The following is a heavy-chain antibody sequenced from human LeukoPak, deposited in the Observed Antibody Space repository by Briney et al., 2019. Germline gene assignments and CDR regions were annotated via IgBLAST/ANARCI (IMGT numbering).Heavy chain of an antibody. V-gene: IGHV5-51*01. J-gene: IGHJ4*02. Sequence: GESLKISCKGSGYSFTSYWIGWVRQMPGKGLEWMGIIYPGDSDTRYSPSFQGQVTISADKSISTAYLQWSSLKASDTAMYYCATTAHYDSSGYPFDDWGQGTLVTVSS. CDR1: GYSFTSYW. CDR2: IYPGDSDT. D-gene: IGHD3-22*01. CDR3: ATTAHYDSSGYPFDD.